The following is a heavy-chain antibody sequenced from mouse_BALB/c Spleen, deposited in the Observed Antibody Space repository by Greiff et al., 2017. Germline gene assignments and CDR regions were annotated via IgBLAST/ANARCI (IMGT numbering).Heavy chain of an antibody. J-gene: IGHJ4*01. CDR1: GFTFSDYY. Sequence: EVKLMESGGGLVKPGGSLKLSCAASGFTFSDYYMYWVRQTPEKRLEWVATISDGGSYTYYPDSVKGRFTISRDNAKNNLYLQMSSLKSEDTAMYYCARDLDYYGSSYGGRYAMDYWGQGTSVTVSS. CDR2: ISDGGSYT. V-gene: IGHV5-4*02. CDR3: ARDLDYYGSSYGGRYAMDY. D-gene: IGHD1-1*01.